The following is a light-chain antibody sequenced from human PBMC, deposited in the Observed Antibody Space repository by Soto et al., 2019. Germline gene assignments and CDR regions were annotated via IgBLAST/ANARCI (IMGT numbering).Light chain of an antibody. CDR3: QHYNDYSRI. J-gene: IGKJ1*01. Sequence: DIQMTQSPSTLSASRGDRVTITCRASQSISSWLAWYQQKPGKAPNLLIYMASNLQSGVPSRFSGSGSGTEFTLTISSLQPDDFATYYCQHYNDYSRIFGQGTKVEIK. CDR1: QSISSW. V-gene: IGKV1-5*03. CDR2: MAS.